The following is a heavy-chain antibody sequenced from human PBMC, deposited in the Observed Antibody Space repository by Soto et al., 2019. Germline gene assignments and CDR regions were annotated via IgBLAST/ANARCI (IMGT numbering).Heavy chain of an antibody. CDR1: DGSISSGAYA. Sequence: QLQLHESGSGLVKPSQTLSLTCGVSDGSISSGAYAWGWIRQPPGKGLEWIASMYHSGSTYYSPSLKSRVTISLARSKNQFPLKLISVTAAAPAVYYCAGAGAITPPFAPWGRETLVPSPQ. V-gene: IGHV4-30-2*01. CDR2: MYHSGST. D-gene: IGHD3-16*01. J-gene: IGHJ5*02. CDR3: AGAGAITPPFAP.